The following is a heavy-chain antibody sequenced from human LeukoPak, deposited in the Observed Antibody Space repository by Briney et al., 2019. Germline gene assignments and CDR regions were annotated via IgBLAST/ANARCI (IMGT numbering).Heavy chain of an antibody. V-gene: IGHV3-23*01. J-gene: IGHJ5*02. Sequence: PGGSLRLSCAASGFTFSSYEMNWVRQAPGKGLEWVSTISGSGGITYYADSVKGRFTISRDNSKNTLYLQMNSLRAEDTAVYCCAKDRGAMVTGWFDPWGQGTLVTVSS. D-gene: IGHD4-23*01. CDR2: ISGSGGIT. CDR3: AKDRGAMVTGWFDP. CDR1: GFTFSSYE.